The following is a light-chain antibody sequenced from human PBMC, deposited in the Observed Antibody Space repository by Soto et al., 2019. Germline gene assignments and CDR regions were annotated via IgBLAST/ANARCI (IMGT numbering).Light chain of an antibody. CDR2: AAS. Sequence: DIQLTQYPSFLSASVGDRVTITCRASQGISSYLAWYQQKPGKAPKLLIYAASTLQSGVPSRFSGSGSGTEFTLTISRLQPEDFATYYCQQYDNLPLTFGGGTKVDIK. V-gene: IGKV1-9*01. J-gene: IGKJ4*01. CDR1: QGISSY. CDR3: QQYDNLPLT.